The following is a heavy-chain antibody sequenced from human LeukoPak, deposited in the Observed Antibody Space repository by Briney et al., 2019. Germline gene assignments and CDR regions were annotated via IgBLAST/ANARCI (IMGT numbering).Heavy chain of an antibody. V-gene: IGHV1-18*01. J-gene: IGHJ4*02. CDR1: GYTFTSYG. CDR2: ISAYNGNT. Sequence: ASVKVSCKASGYTFTSYGISWVRQAPGQGLERMGWISAYNGNTNYAQKLQGRVTMTTDTSTSTAYMELRSLRSDDTAVYYCARVDDILTGYYFGDYWGQGTLVTVSS. CDR3: ARVDDILTGYYFGDY. D-gene: IGHD3-9*01.